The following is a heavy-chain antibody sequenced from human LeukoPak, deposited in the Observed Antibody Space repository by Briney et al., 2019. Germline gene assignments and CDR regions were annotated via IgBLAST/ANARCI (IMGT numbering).Heavy chain of an antibody. Sequence: GRSLRLSCAASGFTSSSYAMHWVRQAPGKGLEWVAVISYDGSNKYYADSVKGRFTISRDNSKNTLYLQMNSLRAEDTAVYYCAKSEVTTAYFDYWGQGTLVTVSS. CDR3: AKSEVTTAYFDY. V-gene: IGHV3-30-3*02. J-gene: IGHJ4*02. CDR1: GFTSSSYA. D-gene: IGHD4-17*01. CDR2: ISYDGSNK.